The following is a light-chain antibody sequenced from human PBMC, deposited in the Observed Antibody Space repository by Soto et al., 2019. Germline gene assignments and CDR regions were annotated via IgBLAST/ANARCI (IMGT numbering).Light chain of an antibody. CDR2: AAS. V-gene: IGKV1-27*01. Sequence: IQLTQSPSPLSASVGDRVTITCRASQDISNFLAWYQQKPGKVPKLLIYAASTMEAGVPSPLSGRGSGTEFTLTISSLPPHDFATSYCRNYHRGPPFTFGPWTKVYMK. J-gene: IGKJ3*01. CDR3: RNYHRGPPFT. CDR1: QDISNF.